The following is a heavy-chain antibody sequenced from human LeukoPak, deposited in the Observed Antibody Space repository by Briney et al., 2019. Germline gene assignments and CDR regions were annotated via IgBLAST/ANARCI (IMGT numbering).Heavy chain of an antibody. CDR3: AKSLPQGYNSSWYLGALDY. V-gene: IGHV3-23*01. J-gene: IGHJ4*02. CDR2: ISGSGGSK. D-gene: IGHD6-13*01. CDR1: GCAFSSYA. Sequence: GGSLRLSCAASGCAFSSYAKIWVRQAPGKGLEWVSAISGSGGSKYYAGSVKGRLTISRDNSKNPLYLHMNSLRAEDTAVYYRAKSLPQGYNSSWYLGALDYWGQGTLVNVSS.